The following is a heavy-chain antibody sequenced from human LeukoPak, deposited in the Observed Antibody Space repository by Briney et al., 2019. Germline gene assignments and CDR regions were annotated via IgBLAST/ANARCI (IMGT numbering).Heavy chain of an antibody. D-gene: IGHD3-3*01. V-gene: IGHV1-69*04. CDR3: ARSTRAYYDSIAFDI. Sequence: GASVKVSCKASGYTFTSYDINWVRQAPGQGLEWMGRIIPILGIANYAQKFQGRVTITADKSTSTAYMELSSLRSEDTAVYYCARSTRAYYDSIAFDIWGQGTMVTVSS. J-gene: IGHJ3*02. CDR1: GYTFTSYD. CDR2: IIPILGIA.